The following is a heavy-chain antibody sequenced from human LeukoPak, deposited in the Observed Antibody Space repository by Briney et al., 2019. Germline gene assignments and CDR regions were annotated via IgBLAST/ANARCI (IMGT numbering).Heavy chain of an antibody. CDR3: TRSVRNGHIDY. CDR1: GYTFTSYD. V-gene: IGHV1-8*01. J-gene: IGHJ4*02. D-gene: IGHD2-21*01. CDR2: MNPNSGNT. Sequence: GASVKVSCTASGYTFTSYDINWVRQATGQGLEWMGWMNPNSGNTGYAQKFQGRVTMTRSTSISTAYMELSNLRFEDTAVYYCTRSVRNGHIDYWGQGTLVTVSS.